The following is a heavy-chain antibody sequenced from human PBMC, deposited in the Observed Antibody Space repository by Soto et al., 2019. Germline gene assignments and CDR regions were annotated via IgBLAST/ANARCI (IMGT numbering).Heavy chain of an antibody. D-gene: IGHD3-16*01. V-gene: IGHV1-18*01. Sequence: QVQLVQSGAEVKRAGASVKVSCKVSGNTFASYGISWVRQAPGQGIEWMGWISVYNGNTNFAQNFQGRLTLTTDTSTSPAYMDLRSLGSDDTAVYYCSIIMIRRVRVPSPWYFDYWGQGSLVTVSS. J-gene: IGHJ4*02. CDR1: GNTFASYG. CDR2: ISVYNGNT. CDR3: SIIMIRRVRVPSPWYFDY.